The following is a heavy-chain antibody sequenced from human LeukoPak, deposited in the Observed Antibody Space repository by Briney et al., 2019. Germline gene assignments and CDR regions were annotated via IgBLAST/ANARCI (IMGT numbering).Heavy chain of an antibody. Sequence: SETLSLTCTVSGGSISSGSYYWSWIRQPAGKGLEWIGRIYTSGSTNYNPSLKSRVTISVDTSKNQFSLKLTSGTAADTAVYYCARDLRGNYGILDYWGQGTLVTVSS. CDR1: GGSISSGSYY. J-gene: IGHJ4*02. D-gene: IGHD4-11*01. CDR3: ARDLRGNYGILDY. CDR2: IYTSGST. V-gene: IGHV4-61*02.